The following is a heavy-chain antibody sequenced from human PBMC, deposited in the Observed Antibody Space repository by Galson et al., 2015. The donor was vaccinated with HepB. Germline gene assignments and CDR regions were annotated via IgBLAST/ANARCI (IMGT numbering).Heavy chain of an antibody. V-gene: IGHV4-39*07. CDR1: GGSISSYY. J-gene: IGHJ3*02. Sequence: ETLSLTCTVSGGSISSYYWGWIRQPPGKGLEWIGSIYYSGSTYYNPSLKSRVTISVDTSKNQFSLKLSSVTAADTAVYYCARDRRVAAAWAFDIWGQGTMVTVSS. D-gene: IGHD6-13*01. CDR3: ARDRRVAAAWAFDI. CDR2: IYYSGST.